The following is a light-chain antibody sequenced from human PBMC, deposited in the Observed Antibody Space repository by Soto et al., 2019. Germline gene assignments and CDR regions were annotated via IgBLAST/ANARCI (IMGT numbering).Light chain of an antibody. CDR1: QDIDKY. J-gene: IGKJ4*01. V-gene: IGKV1-33*01. CDR2: DVN. CDR3: KQYDNVPLT. Sequence: DIQMTQSPSSLSASVGDRVTITCQASQDIDKYLNWYQQKPGKAHKLLIDDVNNLETGVQPRFSGSASGTDFTFTIRRLQPEDIATYYCKQYDNVPLTVGGGTKVDIK.